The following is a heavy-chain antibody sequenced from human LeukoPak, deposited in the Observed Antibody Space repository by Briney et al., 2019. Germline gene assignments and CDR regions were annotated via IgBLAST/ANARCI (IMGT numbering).Heavy chain of an antibody. CDR1: GGSISSYY. CDR3: ARDRGPGATPTY. Sequence: PSETLSLTCTVSGGSISSYYWSWIRQPPGKGLEWIAYIYYSGSTNYNPSLKSRVTISVDTSKNQFSLKLSSVTAADTAVYYCARDRGPGATPTYWGQGTLVTVSS. J-gene: IGHJ4*02. V-gene: IGHV4-59*01. CDR2: IYYSGST. D-gene: IGHD1-26*01.